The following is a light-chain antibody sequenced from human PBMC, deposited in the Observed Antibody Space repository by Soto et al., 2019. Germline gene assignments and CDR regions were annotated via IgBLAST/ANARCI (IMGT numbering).Light chain of an antibody. J-gene: IGLJ2*01. Sequence: QSVLTQPPSVSAAPGEKGTISCSGSTSNIGSHYVSWYQQFPRTAPKLLIYDDDRRPSGMPDGFSGSKSGTSATLGITGLQTGDEADYYCATWDSSLNVVLFGGGTKLTVL. CDR1: TSNIGSHY. V-gene: IGLV1-51*01. CDR3: ATWDSSLNVVL. CDR2: DDD.